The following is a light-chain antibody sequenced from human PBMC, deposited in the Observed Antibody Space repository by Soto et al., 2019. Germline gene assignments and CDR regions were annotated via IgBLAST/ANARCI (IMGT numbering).Light chain of an antibody. CDR2: NTN. CDR1: SGSVSTSYY. J-gene: IGLJ3*02. Sequence: QTVVTQEPSFSVSPGRTVTLTCGLSSGSVSTSYYPSWYQQTPGQAPRTLIYNTNTRSSGVPDRFSGSILGNKAALTITGAHADDESDYYCVLYMGSGISVFGARTKLTVL. CDR3: VLYMGSGISV. V-gene: IGLV8-61*01.